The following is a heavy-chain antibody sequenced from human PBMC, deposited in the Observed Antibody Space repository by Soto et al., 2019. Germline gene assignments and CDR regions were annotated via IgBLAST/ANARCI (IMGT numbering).Heavy chain of an antibody. CDR3: ARATVGRTWNDSGTRRV. D-gene: IGHD1-1*01. V-gene: IGHV4-31*03. Sequence: QVQLQESGPGLVRPSQTLSLTCTVSGASISSGGDYWSWIRQHPGKGLEWIGYIYYGGRTYYNPSLKSRVGISVETSKDRYSLRLYSVTAGDTAVYYCARATVGRTWNDSGTRRVWGQGTVVTVSS. CDR1: GASISSGGDY. J-gene: IGHJ4*02. CDR2: IYYGGRT.